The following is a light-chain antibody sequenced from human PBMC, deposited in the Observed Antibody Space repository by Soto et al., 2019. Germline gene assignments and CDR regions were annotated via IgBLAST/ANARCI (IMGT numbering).Light chain of an antibody. J-gene: IGKJ1*01. CDR1: QTIDSW. V-gene: IGKV1-5*03. CDR2: RVS. Sequence: DIQMTQSPSTLSASVGDRATSTCRASQTIDSWLAWYQQRPGKPPSLLIYRVSTLASGVPSRFSGSGSGTEFTLTINSLQPDDFATYYCQQYHIYSGTFGQGTKVDI. CDR3: QQYHIYSGT.